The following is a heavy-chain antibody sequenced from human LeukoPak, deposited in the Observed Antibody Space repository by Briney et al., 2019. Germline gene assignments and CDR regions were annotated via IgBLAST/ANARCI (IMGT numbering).Heavy chain of an antibody. CDR2: IWYDGSNK. V-gene: IGHV3-33*01. J-gene: IGHJ4*02. CDR1: GFTFSSYG. CDR3: ARGEGVGFLEWLLYDTFDY. Sequence: PGGSLRLSCAASGFTFSSYGMHWVRQAPGKGLEWVAVIWYDGSNKYYADSVKGRFTISRDNSKNTLYLQMNSLRAEDTAVYYCARGEGVGFLEWLLYDTFDYWGQGTLVTVSS. D-gene: IGHD3-3*02.